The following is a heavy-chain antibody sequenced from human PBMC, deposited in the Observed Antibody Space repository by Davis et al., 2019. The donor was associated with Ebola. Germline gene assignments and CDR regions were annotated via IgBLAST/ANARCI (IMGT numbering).Heavy chain of an antibody. CDR2: IYYSGST. D-gene: IGHD6-25*01. Sequence: SETLSLTCTVSGGSISSGGYSWSWIRQHPGKGLEWIGYIYYSGSTYYNPSLKSQVTISVDTSKNQFSLKLSSVTAADTAVYYCARKYGSAWEGLGMDVWGKGTTVTVSS. J-gene: IGHJ6*04. V-gene: IGHV4-31*01. CDR3: ARKYGSAWEGLGMDV. CDR1: GGSISSGGYS.